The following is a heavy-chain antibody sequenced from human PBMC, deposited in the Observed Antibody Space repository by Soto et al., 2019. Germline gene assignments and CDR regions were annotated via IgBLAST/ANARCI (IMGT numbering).Heavy chain of an antibody. CDR2: ISGSGGGT. CDR1: GFPFSSYS. CDR3: AKDSFDSGKAYFFPFDS. V-gene: IGHV3-23*01. J-gene: IGHJ4*02. D-gene: IGHD3-10*01. Sequence: EVQLLQSGGGLVQPGGSLRLSCAASGFPFSSYSMTWVRQPPGQGLEWVSSISGSGGGTYYADSVQGRFTISRDNSDNALLLQMNSLRDEDTAIYYCAKDSFDSGKAYFFPFDSWGQGTLVTVSS.